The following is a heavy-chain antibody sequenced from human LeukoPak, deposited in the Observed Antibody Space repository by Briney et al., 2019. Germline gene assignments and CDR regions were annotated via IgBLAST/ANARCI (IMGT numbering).Heavy chain of an antibody. Sequence: PSQTPSLTCTVSASISRGSYYWSWIRQPAGKGLEWIGRIYTSGRTNYNPSLESRVAISVDTSKNQFSLNLNSVTGADTAVYFCARGSYTHAYERVHDAFDIWGQGTVITVAS. CDR1: ASISRGSYY. V-gene: IGHV4-61*02. CDR3: ARGSYTHAYERVHDAFDI. CDR2: IYTSGRT. J-gene: IGHJ3*02. D-gene: IGHD3-16*01.